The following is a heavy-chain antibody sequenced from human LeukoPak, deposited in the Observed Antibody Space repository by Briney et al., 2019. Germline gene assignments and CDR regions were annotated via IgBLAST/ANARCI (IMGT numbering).Heavy chain of an antibody. CDR3: ARAVAAAGTGFDY. Sequence: GGSLRLSCAAYGFTFSSYSMNWVRQAPGKGLEWVSSISSSSSYIYYADSVKGRFTISRDNAKNSLYLQMNSLRAEDTAVYYCARAVAAAGTGFDYWGQGTLVTVSS. V-gene: IGHV3-21*01. CDR2: ISSSSSYI. CDR1: GFTFSSYS. J-gene: IGHJ4*02. D-gene: IGHD6-13*01.